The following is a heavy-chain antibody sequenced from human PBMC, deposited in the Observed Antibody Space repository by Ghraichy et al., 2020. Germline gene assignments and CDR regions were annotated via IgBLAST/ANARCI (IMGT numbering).Heavy chain of an antibody. CDR2: IENKINSYTK. J-gene: IGHJ1*01. D-gene: IGHD6-13*01. CDR3: VQQSLGLQY. CDR1: GFAFSDHS. V-gene: IGHV3-72*01. Sequence: GGSLRLSCKASGFAFSDHSMDWVRQAPGKGLEWLGRIENKINSYTKEYAASVRGRFTISRDDSENSLFLQMNSLKIGDTAVYYCVQQSLGLQYWGQGTLITVSS.